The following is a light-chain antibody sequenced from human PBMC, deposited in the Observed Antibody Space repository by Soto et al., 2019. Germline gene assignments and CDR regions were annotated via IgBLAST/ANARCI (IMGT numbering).Light chain of an antibody. Sequence: DVQMTQSPSSLSASVGDKVTITCRASQIINNFLNWYQQKPGKAPKLLIHTTSTLHSGVPSRFSGSGSGTDFTLTISSLRPEDFATYYCQHSYDVPLTFGGGTKVEIK. CDR2: TTS. CDR1: QIINNF. CDR3: QHSYDVPLT. V-gene: IGKV1-39*01. J-gene: IGKJ4*01.